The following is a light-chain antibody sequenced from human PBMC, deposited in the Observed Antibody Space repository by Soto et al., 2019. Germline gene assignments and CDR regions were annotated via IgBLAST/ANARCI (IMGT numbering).Light chain of an antibody. CDR1: SSNIGAGYD. J-gene: IGLJ1*01. V-gene: IGLV1-40*01. CDR3: QSYDSSLSGDV. Sequence: QSVLTQPPSVSGAPGQRVTISCTGSSSNIGAGYDVHGYQQLPGTAPKLLIYGNTNRPSGLPDRFSGSKSGTSASLAITGLQAEDEVDYYCQSYDSSLSGDVFGTGTKVTVL. CDR2: GNT.